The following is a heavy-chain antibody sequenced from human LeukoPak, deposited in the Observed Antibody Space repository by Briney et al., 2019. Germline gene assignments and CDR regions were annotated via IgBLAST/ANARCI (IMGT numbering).Heavy chain of an antibody. CDR1: GGSISSGNYY. CDR2: IYYSGSA. V-gene: IGHV4-30-4*01. D-gene: IGHD6-13*01. CDR3: ARRGSSSWNQDAFDI. Sequence: SQTLSLTCTVSGGSISSGNYYWSWIRQPPGKGLEWIGYIYYSGSAYYNPSLKSRLSISVDMSKNQFSLKLSSVTAADTAVYYCARRGSSSWNQDAFDIWGQGTMVTVSS. J-gene: IGHJ3*02.